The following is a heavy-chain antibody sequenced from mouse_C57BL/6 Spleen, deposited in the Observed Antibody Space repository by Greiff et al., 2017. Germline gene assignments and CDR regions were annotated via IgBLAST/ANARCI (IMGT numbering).Heavy chain of an antibody. CDR1: GYSFTDYN. D-gene: IGHD1-1*01. J-gene: IGHJ2*01. CDR2: INPNYGTT. V-gene: IGHV1-39*01. Sequence: VQLQQSGPELVKPGASVKISCKASGYSFTDYNMNWVKQSNGKSLEWIGVINPNYGTTSYNQKFKGKATLPVDQSSSTAYMQLNSLTSEDSAVYYWSRERGYGSSSFDYWGQGTTLTVSS. CDR3: SRERGYGSSSFDY.